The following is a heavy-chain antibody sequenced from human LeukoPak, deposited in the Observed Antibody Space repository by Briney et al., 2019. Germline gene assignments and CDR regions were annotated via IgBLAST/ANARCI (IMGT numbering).Heavy chain of an antibody. Sequence: PSETLSLTCTVSGGSISSSSYYWSWIRQPPGKGLEWIGDINHSGSTNYNPSLKSRVTISVDTSKNQFSLKLSSVTAADTAVYYCARRGIAVAGYFDCWGQGTLVTVPS. V-gene: IGHV4-39*07. CDR1: GGSISSSSYY. CDR2: INHSGST. D-gene: IGHD6-19*01. CDR3: ARRGIAVAGYFDC. J-gene: IGHJ4*02.